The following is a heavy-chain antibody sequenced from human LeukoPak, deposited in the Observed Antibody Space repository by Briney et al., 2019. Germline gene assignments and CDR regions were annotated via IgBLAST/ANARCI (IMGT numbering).Heavy chain of an antibody. D-gene: IGHD6-13*01. V-gene: IGHV3-53*01. CDR2: IYSGGKT. CDR1: DFTVSTNY. J-gene: IGHJ4*02. CDR3: ARVAVGKVIDY. Sequence: TGGSLRLSCAGYDFTVSTNYMSWVRQAPGKGLKWVSVIYSGGKTYYADSVKGRFTISRDNSKNTVYLQMNSLRAEDTAVYYCARVAVGKVIDYWGQGTLVIVSS.